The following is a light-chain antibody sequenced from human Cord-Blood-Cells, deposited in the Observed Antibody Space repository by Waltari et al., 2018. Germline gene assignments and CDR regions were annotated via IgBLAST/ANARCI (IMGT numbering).Light chain of an antibody. V-gene: IGLV2-23*02. CDR3: CSYAGSSTFVV. Sequence: QSALTQPASVSGSPGQSITISCTGTSSDVGSYNLVSWYQQHPGKAPKLMSYEVSKRSSGVSNRVSGSKSGNTASLTISGLQAEDEADYYCCSYAGSSTFVVFGGGTKLTVL. CDR2: EVS. CDR1: SSDVGSYNL. J-gene: IGLJ2*01.